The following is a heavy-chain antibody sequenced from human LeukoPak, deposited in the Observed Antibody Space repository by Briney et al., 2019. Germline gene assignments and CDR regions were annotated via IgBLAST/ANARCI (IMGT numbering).Heavy chain of an antibody. J-gene: IGHJ4*02. D-gene: IGHD6-19*01. V-gene: IGHV3-23*01. CDR1: GFTFSSYA. CDR2: ISGSGGST. Sequence: PGGSLRLSCAASGFTFSSYAMSWVRQAPGKGLEWVSAISGSGGSTYYADSVKGRFTISRDNSKNTLYLQMNSLRAEDTAVYYCAKGLRSTGLAVAGLDYWGQGTLVTVSS. CDR3: AKGLRSTGLAVAGLDY.